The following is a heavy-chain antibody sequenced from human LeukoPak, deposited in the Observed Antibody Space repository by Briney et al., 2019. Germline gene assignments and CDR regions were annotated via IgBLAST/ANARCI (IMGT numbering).Heavy chain of an antibody. CDR2: ISRTGSYM. CDR1: GFTFSGYG. J-gene: IGHJ4*02. D-gene: IGHD4-11*01. CDR3: ARDEYSNYGVVPDY. V-gene: IGHV3-48*04. Sequence: PSGGSLRLSCAASGFTFSGYGMHWVRQAPGKGLEWVSYISRTGSYMFYADSVKGRFTISGDNAKNSLYLQMNSLRGEDTAVYYCARDEYSNYGVVPDYWGQGTLVTVSS.